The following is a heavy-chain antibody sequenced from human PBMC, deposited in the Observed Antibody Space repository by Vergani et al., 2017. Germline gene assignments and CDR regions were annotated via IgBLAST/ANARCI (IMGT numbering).Heavy chain of an antibody. D-gene: IGHD3-3*01. CDR2: ISWNSGSI. J-gene: IGHJ4*02. Sequence: EVQLVESGGGLVQPGRSLRLSCAASGFTFDDYAMHWVRQAPGKGLEWVSGISWNSGSIGYADSVKGRFTISRDNAKNSLYLQMNSLRAEDTALYYCAREFRVLGTVGYFDYWGQGTLVTVSS. CDR3: AREFRVLGTVGYFDY. V-gene: IGHV3-9*01. CDR1: GFTFDDYA.